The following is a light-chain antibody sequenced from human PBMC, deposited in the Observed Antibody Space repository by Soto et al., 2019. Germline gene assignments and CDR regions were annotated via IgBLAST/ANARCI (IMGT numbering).Light chain of an antibody. CDR1: SSNIGSGYD. Sequence: QPVLTQPPSVSGAPGQRVTISCTGSSSNIGSGYDVHWYQQLPGTAPKLLIYGNSNRPSGVPDRFSGSKSGTSASLAITGLQAEDEGDYYCQSYDSSLSPSVFGTGTKLTVL. CDR3: QSYDSSLSPSV. CDR2: GNS. J-gene: IGLJ1*01. V-gene: IGLV1-40*01.